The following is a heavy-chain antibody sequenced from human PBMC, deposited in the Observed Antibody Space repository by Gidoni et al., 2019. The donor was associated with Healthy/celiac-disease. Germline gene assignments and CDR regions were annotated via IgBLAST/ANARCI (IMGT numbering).Heavy chain of an antibody. Sequence: EVQLVESGGGLVQPGGSLRLSCAASGFTFRSYEMNWVRQAPGKGLEWVSYISSSGSTIYYTDSVKGRFTISRDNAKNSLYLQMNSLRAEDTAVYYCARGGGYDSSGYYYVLFSDWGQGTLVTVSS. J-gene: IGHJ4*02. CDR3: ARGGGYDSSGYYYVLFSD. V-gene: IGHV3-48*03. CDR1: GFTFRSYE. CDR2: ISSSGSTI. D-gene: IGHD3-22*01.